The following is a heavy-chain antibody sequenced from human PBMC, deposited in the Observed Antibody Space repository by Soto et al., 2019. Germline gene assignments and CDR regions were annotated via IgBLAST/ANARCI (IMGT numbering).Heavy chain of an antibody. D-gene: IGHD5-18*01. CDR3: ARDVDTAMVWVVGWFDP. Sequence: GGSLRLSCAASGFTFSSYWMSWVRQAPGKGLEWVANIKQDGSEKYYVDSVKGRFTISRDNAKNSLYLQMNSLRAEDTAVYYCARDVDTAMVWVVGWFDPCGQGTLVTVSS. CDR1: GFTFSSYW. CDR2: IKQDGSEK. J-gene: IGHJ5*02. V-gene: IGHV3-7*01.